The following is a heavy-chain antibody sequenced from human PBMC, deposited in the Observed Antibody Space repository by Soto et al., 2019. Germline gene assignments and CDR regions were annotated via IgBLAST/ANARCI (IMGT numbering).Heavy chain of an antibody. J-gene: IGHJ6*02. D-gene: IGHD3-10*01. CDR3: ARGVGFGYYYYHMDL. CDR1: GGSVSNISDY. CDR2: IYYSGSA. Sequence: QVQLQESGPGLVKPSETLSLTCTVSGGSVSNISDYWSWVRQPPGKGLEWIGYIYYSGSADYNPSLGSRVTSALDTSKNQFSLKLSSVTTADTAVYYCARGVGFGYYYYHMDLWGQGTTVTVSS. V-gene: IGHV4-61*01.